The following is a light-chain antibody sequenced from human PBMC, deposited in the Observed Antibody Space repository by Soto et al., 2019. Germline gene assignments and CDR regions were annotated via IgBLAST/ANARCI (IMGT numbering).Light chain of an antibody. J-gene: IGLJ3*02. CDR2: SYD. Sequence: QSVLTQPPSASGTPGQRVTISCSGSSPNIGSNTVNWYQQLPGTAPKLLIHSYDQRPSGVPDRFSGSKSGTSASLAISGLQSEDEADYYCAAWDDSLNGRVFGGGTKLTVL. CDR3: AAWDDSLNGRV. V-gene: IGLV1-44*01. CDR1: SPNIGSNT.